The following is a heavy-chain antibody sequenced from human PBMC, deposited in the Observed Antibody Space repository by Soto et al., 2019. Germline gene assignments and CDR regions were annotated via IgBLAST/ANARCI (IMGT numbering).Heavy chain of an antibody. Sequence: EVQLVESGGSLVQPGGSLRLSCAASGFTFSTYSMNWVRQAPRKGLEWVSHIRTTGSTIYYADSVKGRFTISRDNAKNSLYLQMTSLRAEDTAVYYCARYKGYCSGGSCYYYYYMDVWGKGTTVTVSS. D-gene: IGHD2-15*01. V-gene: IGHV3-48*01. CDR1: GFTFSTYS. CDR3: ARYKGYCSGGSCYYYYYMDV. J-gene: IGHJ6*03. CDR2: IRTTGSTI.